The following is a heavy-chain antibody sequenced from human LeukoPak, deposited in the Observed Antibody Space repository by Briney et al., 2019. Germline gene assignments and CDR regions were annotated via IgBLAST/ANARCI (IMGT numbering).Heavy chain of an antibody. Sequence: GGSLRLSCAASGFTFSSCVMSWVRQAPGKGLEWVSSISNSGGSTYYADSVKGRFTISRDNAKNSLYLQMNSLRAEDTAVYYCARTYYDFWSGYYSLLTYFDYWGQGTLVTVSS. CDR2: ISNSGGST. D-gene: IGHD3-3*01. CDR3: ARTYYDFWSGYYSLLTYFDY. J-gene: IGHJ4*02. CDR1: GFTFSSCV. V-gene: IGHV3-23*01.